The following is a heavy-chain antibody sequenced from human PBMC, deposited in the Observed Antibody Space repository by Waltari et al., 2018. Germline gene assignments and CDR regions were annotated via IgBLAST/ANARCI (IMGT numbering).Heavy chain of an antibody. Sequence: QVQLVQSGAEVKEPGASVKVSCKASGYTFTSYAMHWVRQAPGQRLEWMGWINAGNGNTKYSQKFQGRVTITRDTSASTAYMELSSLRSEDTAVYYCARDLGYSSGWYNFDYWGQGTLVTVSS. CDR1: GYTFTSYA. CDR2: INAGNGNT. D-gene: IGHD6-19*01. J-gene: IGHJ4*02. CDR3: ARDLGYSSGWYNFDY. V-gene: IGHV1-3*01.